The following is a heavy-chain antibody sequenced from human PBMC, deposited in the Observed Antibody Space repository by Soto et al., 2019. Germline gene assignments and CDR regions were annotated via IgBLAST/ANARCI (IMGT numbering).Heavy chain of an antibody. J-gene: IGHJ1*01. V-gene: IGHV3-48*02. CDR3: ARDSMSPYCSGGSCYYEYFQH. D-gene: IGHD2-15*01. CDR1: GFTFSSYS. CDR2: ISSSSSTI. Sequence: GGSLRLSCAASGFTFSSYSMNWVRQAPGKGLEWVSYISSSSSTIYYADSVKGRFTISRDNAKNSLYLQMNSLRDEDTAVYYCARDSMSPYCSGGSCYYEYFQHWGQGTLVTVSS.